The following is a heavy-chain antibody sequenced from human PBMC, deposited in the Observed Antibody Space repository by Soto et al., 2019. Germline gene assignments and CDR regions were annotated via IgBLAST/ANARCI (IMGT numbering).Heavy chain of an antibody. D-gene: IGHD3-10*01. V-gene: IGHV3-23*01. J-gene: IGHJ3*02. Sequence: EVQLLESGGGLVQPGGSLRLSCAASGFTFSSYAMSWVRQAPGKGLEWVSAISGSGGSTYYADSVKGGFTISRDKSKNTLYLQMNSLRAEDTAVYYCAKEGLDRGYGSGSYYMESSAFDIWGQGTMVTVSS. CDR1: GFTFSSYA. CDR3: AKEGLDRGYGSGSYYMESSAFDI. CDR2: ISGSGGST.